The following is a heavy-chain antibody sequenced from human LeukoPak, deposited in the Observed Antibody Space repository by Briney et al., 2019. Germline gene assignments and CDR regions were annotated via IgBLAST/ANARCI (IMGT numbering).Heavy chain of an antibody. CDR1: GFAFSTFA. D-gene: IGHD6-19*01. CDR3: TKELHVAVAVADYYYFYMDV. J-gene: IGHJ6*03. V-gene: IGHV3-23*01. CDR2: INGGGNSP. Sequence: GGSLRLSCAASGFAFSTFAMGWVRQSPGKGLEWRASINGGGNSPFSSDSVQGLFTISRDHSKNTLYLHMDSLRPDDSAIYYCTKELHVAVAVADYYYFYMDVWGRGTAVTVSS.